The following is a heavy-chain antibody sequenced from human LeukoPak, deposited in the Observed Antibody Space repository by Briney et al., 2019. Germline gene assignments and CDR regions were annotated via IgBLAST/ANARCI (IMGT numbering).Heavy chain of an antibody. V-gene: IGHV4-59*01. CDR3: ARGHYRGTYPLHWFDP. Sequence: SETLSLTCAVYGGSFSGYYWTWIRQPPGKGLEYIGYIYYSGSTNYNPSLKSRVTISVDTSKNQFSLKLSSVTAADTAVYYCARGHYRGTYPLHWFDPWGQGTLVTVSS. CDR1: GGSFSGYY. J-gene: IGHJ5*02. D-gene: IGHD1-26*01. CDR2: IYYSGST.